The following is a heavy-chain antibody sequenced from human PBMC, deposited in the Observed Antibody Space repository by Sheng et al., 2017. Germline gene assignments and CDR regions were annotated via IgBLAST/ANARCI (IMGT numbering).Heavy chain of an antibody. Sequence: QVQLVESGGGVVQPGESLRLSCVASGFTLSNSDMHWVRQVPGKGLEWVAVLSYDGTNEYYADSVRGRFTISRDNSKKTLYLQMSSLKPEDTAVYYCAKDHKRWELLKWGLDYWGQGTLVTVAS. CDR3: AKDHKRWELLKWGLDY. V-gene: IGHV3-30*18. J-gene: IGHJ4*02. CDR2: LSYDGTNE. D-gene: IGHD1-26*01. CDR1: GFTLSNSD.